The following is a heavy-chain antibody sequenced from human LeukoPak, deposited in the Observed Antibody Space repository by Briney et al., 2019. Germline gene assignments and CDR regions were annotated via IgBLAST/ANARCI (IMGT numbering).Heavy chain of an antibody. CDR2: INHSGST. D-gene: IGHD3-10*01. CDR1: GGPFRGDS. V-gene: IGHV4-34*01. Sequence: PSETLSLTCAVYGGPFRGDSWSWIRQPPGKGLEWIGEINHSGSTNYNPSLKSRVTISVDTSKNQFSLKLSSVTAADTAVYYCARESAGNDYWGQGTLVTVSS. CDR3: ARESAGNDY. J-gene: IGHJ4*02.